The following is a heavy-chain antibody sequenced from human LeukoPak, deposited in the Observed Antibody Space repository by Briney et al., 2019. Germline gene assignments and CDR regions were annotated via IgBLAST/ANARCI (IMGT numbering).Heavy chain of an antibody. J-gene: IGHJ6*03. CDR3: AREPRSYCSGGSCYSRSYYYYMDV. CDR1: GGSISTGSYY. V-gene: IGHV4-39*07. D-gene: IGHD2-15*01. CDR2: IYYTGTT. Sequence: SETLSLTCTVSGGSISTGSYYWGWIRQPPGKGLEWIGSIYYTGTTYNSPSLKGRVTISLDTSKNQFSLKLSSVTAADTAVYYCAREPRSYCSGGSCYSRSYYYYMDVWGKGTTVTVSS.